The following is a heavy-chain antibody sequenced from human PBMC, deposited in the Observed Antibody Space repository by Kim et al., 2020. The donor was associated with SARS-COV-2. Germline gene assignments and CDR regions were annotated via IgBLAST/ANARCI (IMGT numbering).Heavy chain of an antibody. D-gene: IGHD2-8*01. CDR3: ARGGYCTNGVCYGPDYY. J-gene: IGHJ6*01. V-gene: IGHV3-48*03. CDR2: ISSRCSTI. Sequence: GGSLRLSCAASGFTFSSYEMNWVRQAPGKGLEWVSYISSRCSTIYYADSVKGRFTISRDNAKNSLYLQMYSLRAEDTPVYYCARGGYCTNGVCYGPDYY. CDR1: GFTFSSYE.